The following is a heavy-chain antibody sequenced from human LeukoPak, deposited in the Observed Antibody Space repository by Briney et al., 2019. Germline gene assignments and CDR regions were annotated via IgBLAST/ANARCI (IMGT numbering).Heavy chain of an antibody. CDR2: IYYSGST. V-gene: IGHV4-59*01. CDR1: GGSISSYY. D-gene: IGHD3-22*01. Sequence: SETLSLTCTVSGGSISSYYWSWIRQPPGKGLEWIGYIYYSGSTNYNPSLKSRVTISVDTSKNQFSLKLSSVTAADTAVYYCASSDHYDSSGYSLDYWGQGTLVTVSS. CDR3: ASSDHYDSSGYSLDY. J-gene: IGHJ4*02.